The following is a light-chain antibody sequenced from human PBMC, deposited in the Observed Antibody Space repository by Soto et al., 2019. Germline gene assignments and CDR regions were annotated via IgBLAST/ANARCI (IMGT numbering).Light chain of an antibody. CDR3: CSYAGSYTFYV. CDR2: DVS. V-gene: IGLV2-11*01. J-gene: IGLJ1*01. Sequence: QSALTQPASVSGSPGQSITISCTGTSSDVESYNLVSWYQQHPGKAPKVMIYDVSKRPSGVPDRFSGSKSGNTASLTLSGLQSEDEADYYCCSYAGSYTFYVFGTGTKLTVL. CDR1: SSDVESYNL.